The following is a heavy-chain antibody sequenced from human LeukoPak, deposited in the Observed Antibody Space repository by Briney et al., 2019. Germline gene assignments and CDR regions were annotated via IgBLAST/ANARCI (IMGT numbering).Heavy chain of an antibody. CDR1: GFTFTSSA. V-gene: IGHV1-58*02. CDR2: IVVGSGNT. Sequence: SVKVSCKASGFTFTSSAMQWVRQARGQRLEWIGWIVVGSGNTNYAQKFQERVTITRDMSTSTAYMELSSLRSEDTAVYYCAAIPTRIAAAGKYYFDYWGQGTLVTASS. D-gene: IGHD6-13*01. J-gene: IGHJ4*02. CDR3: AAIPTRIAAAGKYYFDY.